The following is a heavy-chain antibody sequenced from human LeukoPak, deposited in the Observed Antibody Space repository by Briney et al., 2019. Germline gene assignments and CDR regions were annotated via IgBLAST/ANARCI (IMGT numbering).Heavy chain of an antibody. Sequence: GGSLRLSCAASGFTFSSYAMSWVRQAPGKVLEWVSAISGSGGSTYYADSVKGRFTSSRDNAKNTLYLQMNSLRAEDTAVYYCAKDSEPTYDFWSGYPTWDYWGQGTLVTVSS. CDR2: ISGSGGST. CDR1: GFTFSSYA. D-gene: IGHD3-3*01. CDR3: AKDSEPTYDFWSGYPTWDY. J-gene: IGHJ4*02. V-gene: IGHV3-23*01.